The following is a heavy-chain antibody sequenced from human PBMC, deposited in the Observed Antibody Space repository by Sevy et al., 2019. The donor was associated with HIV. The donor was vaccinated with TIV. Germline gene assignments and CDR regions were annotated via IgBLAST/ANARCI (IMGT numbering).Heavy chain of an antibody. CDR3: ARERTTWTDAFDV. J-gene: IGHJ3*01. Sequence: ASVKVSCRTSGYTFPDYGISWVQQAPGQGLEWMGWISPNTGNTEYPQKFQGRLTVTTDTSTTTAYMELRSLRSDDTAIYYCARERTTWTDAFDVWGQGTMVTVSS. CDR1: GYTFPDYG. V-gene: IGHV1-18*04. CDR2: ISPNTGNT. D-gene: IGHD1-1*01.